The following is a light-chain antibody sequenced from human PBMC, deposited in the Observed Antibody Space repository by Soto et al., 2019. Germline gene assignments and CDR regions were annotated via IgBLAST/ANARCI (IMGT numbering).Light chain of an antibody. CDR1: SSDIGGYNY. Sequence: QSALTQPASVSGSPGQSITISCTGTSSDIGGYNYVSWYQQHPGKAPKPMIYEVNHRPSGVSDRFSGSKSGNTASLTISGLQAEDEADYYCSSYTIRSTVIFGGGTKLTVL. V-gene: IGLV2-14*01. CDR2: EVN. CDR3: SSYTIRSTVI. J-gene: IGLJ2*01.